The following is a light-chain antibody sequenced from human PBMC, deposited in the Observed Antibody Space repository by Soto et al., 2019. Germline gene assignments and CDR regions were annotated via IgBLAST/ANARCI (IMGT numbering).Light chain of an antibody. J-gene: IGKJ1*01. CDR2: GAS. V-gene: IGKV3-20*01. Sequence: EIVLTQSPGTLSLSPGERATLSGRASQSVSNSYLAWYQQNPGQAPRLLIYGASNRATGIPDRFSGSGSGTHFILTISTLQSEDFAVYYCQQYNDWPWTFGQGTKVDIK. CDR3: QQYNDWPWT. CDR1: QSVSNSY.